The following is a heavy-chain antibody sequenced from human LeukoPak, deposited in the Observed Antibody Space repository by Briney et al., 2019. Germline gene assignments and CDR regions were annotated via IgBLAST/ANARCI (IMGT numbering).Heavy chain of an antibody. CDR2: ICGGGGAS. V-gene: IGHV3-64*02. CDR3: AREGGRSGQWYYDL. CDR1: GFTFSNYS. J-gene: IGHJ2*01. D-gene: IGHD3-16*01. Sequence: GGSLRLSCVASGFTFSNYSMHWVRQAPGKEPEYISVICGGGGASFYAGSVKGRFTISRDNSKNTLYLQMGSLRAEDTATYYCAREGGRSGQWYYDLWGRGTLVTVSS.